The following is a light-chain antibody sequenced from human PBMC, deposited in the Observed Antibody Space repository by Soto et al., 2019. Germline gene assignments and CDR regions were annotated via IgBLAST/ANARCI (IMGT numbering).Light chain of an antibody. CDR1: QSVSSSY. Sequence: EIVLTKSPGTLSLSPGERATLSCRTSQSVSSSYLACYQQNPGQAPRLLVYGASNRATGIPDRFSGSGSGTDFTLTISRLEPEDFAVYYCQHFGSSPGTFGQGTKLEI. CDR3: QHFGSSPGT. CDR2: GAS. V-gene: IGKV3-20*01. J-gene: IGKJ2*01.